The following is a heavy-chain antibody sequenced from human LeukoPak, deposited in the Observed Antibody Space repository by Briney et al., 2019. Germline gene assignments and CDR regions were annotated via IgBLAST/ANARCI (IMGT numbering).Heavy chain of an antibody. J-gene: IGHJ4*02. CDR1: GYTFTGHY. V-gene: IGHV1-2*02. Sequence: GASVKVSCKASGYTFTGHYIHWVRQAPGQGLEWMGWINPNSGGTNYAQTFQGRVTMTRDTSITTAYLEVSSLRSDDTAVYYCARGEYSSSWDHYYFDYWGQGTLVTVSS. CDR2: INPNSGGT. CDR3: ARGEYSSSWDHYYFDY. D-gene: IGHD6-13*01.